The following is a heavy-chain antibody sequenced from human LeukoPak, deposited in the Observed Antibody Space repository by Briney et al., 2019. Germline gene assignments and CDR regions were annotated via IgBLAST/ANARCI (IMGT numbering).Heavy chain of an antibody. CDR1: GGSISSYY. V-gene: IGHV4-4*09. Sequence: SETLSLTCTVSGGSISSYYWSWIRQPPGKGLEWIGYIYTSGSTNYNPSLKSRVTISVDTSKNQFPLKLSSVTAADTAVYYCARSNRYYYYYMDVWGKGTTVTVSS. J-gene: IGHJ6*03. CDR3: ARSNRYYYYYMDV. CDR2: IYTSGST. D-gene: IGHD1-14*01.